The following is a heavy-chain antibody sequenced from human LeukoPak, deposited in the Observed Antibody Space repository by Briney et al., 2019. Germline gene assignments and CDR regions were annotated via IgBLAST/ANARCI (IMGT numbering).Heavy chain of an antibody. D-gene: IGHD4-17*01. CDR1: GGSISSYY. CDR2: IYYGGST. V-gene: IGHV4-59*01. J-gene: IGHJ4*02. Sequence: SETLSLTCTVPGGSISSYYWSWIPQPPGKGLEWIGYIYYGGSTKYTPSLKSRITISVDTSKIQFSMKLSSANAADTAVYSCERGTVTTFDYWGQGTLVTVSS. CDR3: ERGTVTTFDY.